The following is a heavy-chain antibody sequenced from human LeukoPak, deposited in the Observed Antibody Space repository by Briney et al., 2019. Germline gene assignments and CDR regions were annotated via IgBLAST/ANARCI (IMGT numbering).Heavy chain of an antibody. J-gene: IGHJ4*02. Sequence: GGSLRLSCAVSGFTFSRYSMNWVRRAPGKGLQWVSSISSGSSYVYYSDSVKGRFTISRDNAKNPLYLQMNSLRAEDTAVYYCARGPGVGAPGLDYWGQGTLVTVSS. D-gene: IGHD1-26*01. CDR3: ARGPGVGAPGLDY. CDR2: ISSGSSYV. V-gene: IGHV3-21*01. CDR1: GFTFSRYS.